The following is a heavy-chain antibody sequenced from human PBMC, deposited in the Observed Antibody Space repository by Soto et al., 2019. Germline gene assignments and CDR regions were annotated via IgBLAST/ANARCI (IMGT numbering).Heavy chain of an antibody. D-gene: IGHD2-2*01. V-gene: IGHV3-9*01. CDR3: AKDMSARSDSWLNWFDP. CDR2: ISWKSGTI. Sequence: EVQLVESGGGLVQPGGSLRLFFAASGFTFDDYVMHWVRQAPGKGLEWVSGISWKSGTIGYADSVQGRFTISRDNAKNSLYLQMSSLRTEDTAFYYCAKDMSARSDSWLNWFDPWGQGTLVTVSS. CDR1: GFTFDDYV. J-gene: IGHJ5*02.